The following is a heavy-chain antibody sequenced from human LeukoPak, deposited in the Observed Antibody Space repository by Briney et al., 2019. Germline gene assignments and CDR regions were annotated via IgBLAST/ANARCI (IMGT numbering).Heavy chain of an antibody. CDR1: GGSISNYY. CDR2: IYNSGHT. CDR3: ARAAVTTSRYFQH. J-gene: IGHJ1*01. Sequence: TETLSLTCTVSGGSISNYYWSWIRQPPGKGLEWIGYIYNSGHTNYNPSLKSRVTISEDTSKNQLSLKLSSVTAADTAVYYCARAAVTTSRYFQHWGQGTLVTVSS. D-gene: IGHD4-17*01. V-gene: IGHV4-59*01.